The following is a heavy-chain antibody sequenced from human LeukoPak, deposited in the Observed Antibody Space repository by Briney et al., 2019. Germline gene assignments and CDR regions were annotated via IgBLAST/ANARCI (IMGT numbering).Heavy chain of an antibody. V-gene: IGHV4-34*01. Sequence: LSETLSLTCAVYGGSFSGYYWSWIRQPPGKGLEWIGEINHSGSTNYNPSLKSRVTISVDTSKNQFSLKLSSVTAADTAVYYCASPDGAVDYWGQGTLVTVSS. CDR3: ASPDGAVDY. CDR1: GGSFSGYY. D-gene: IGHD1-26*01. CDR2: INHSGST. J-gene: IGHJ4*02.